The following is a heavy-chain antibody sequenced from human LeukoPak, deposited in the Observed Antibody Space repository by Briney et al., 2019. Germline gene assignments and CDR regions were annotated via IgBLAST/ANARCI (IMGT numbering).Heavy chain of an antibody. V-gene: IGHV1-18*01. Sequence: GASVKVSCKASGYTFTSYGISWVRQAPGQGLEWMGWISAYNGNTNYAQKLQGRVTMTTDTSTSTAYMELSSLRSEDTAVYYCARGYCSSTSCYSPVYWGQGTLVTVSS. CDR1: GYTFTSYG. D-gene: IGHD2-2*01. J-gene: IGHJ4*02. CDR2: ISAYNGNT. CDR3: ARGYCSSTSCYSPVY.